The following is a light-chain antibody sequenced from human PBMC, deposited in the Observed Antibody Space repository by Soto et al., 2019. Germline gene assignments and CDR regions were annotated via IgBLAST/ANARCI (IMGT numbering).Light chain of an antibody. Sequence: EIVLTQSPGTLSLSPGERATLSCRASQSVNSNYLAWYQQKPGQAPRLLIYGESTRAAGVPDRFSGSGSGTDSTLTITRVEPEDFAVYYCQQYGRSPLMHTFGQGTKLGVK. J-gene: IGKJ2*01. V-gene: IGKV3-20*01. CDR1: QSVNSNY. CDR3: QQYGRSPLMHT. CDR2: GES.